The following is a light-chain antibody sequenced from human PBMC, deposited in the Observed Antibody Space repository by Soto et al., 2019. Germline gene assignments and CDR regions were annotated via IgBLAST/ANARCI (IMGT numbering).Light chain of an antibody. J-gene: IGKJ2*01. CDR3: QQRSNWPPT. CDR2: DAS. CDR1: QSVSSY. V-gene: IGKV3-11*01. Sequence: EIVLTQSPATLSLSPGERATLSCRASQSVSSYFAWYQQKPGQAPRLLIYDASNWATGIPARLSGSGSGTDFALTISSLEPEDSAVYYCQQRSNWPPTVGQGTKLEIK.